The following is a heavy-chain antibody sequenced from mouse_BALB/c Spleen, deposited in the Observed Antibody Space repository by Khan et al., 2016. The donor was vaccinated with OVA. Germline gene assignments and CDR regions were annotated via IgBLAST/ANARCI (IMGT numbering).Heavy chain of an antibody. D-gene: IGHD3-1*01. V-gene: IGHV1-54*01. CDR2: INPGSGGT. CDR1: GYAFTNYL. Sequence: QVQLQQPGAELVRPGTSVKVSCKASGYAFTNYLIEWVKQRPGQGLEWIGVINPGSGGTNYNEKFKGKATLTADKSSSTAYMQISSLTSDVSAVYFGTRGGFGGFAYWGQGTLVTVSA. CDR3: TRGGFGGFAY. J-gene: IGHJ3*01.